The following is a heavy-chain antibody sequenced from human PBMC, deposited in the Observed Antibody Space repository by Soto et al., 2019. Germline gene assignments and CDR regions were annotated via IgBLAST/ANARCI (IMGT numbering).Heavy chain of an antibody. D-gene: IGHD6-13*01. CDR2: ISYEGSEK. CDR3: VKDKGAAAGFDY. J-gene: IGHJ4*02. Sequence: QVHLVESGGGVVQPGRSLRLSCAASGFTFSNNGMHWVRQAPGKGLEWMGVISYEGSEKYYAGSVKGRFTISRDNYKNTLYLQMDTLRAEETAIYYCVKDKGAAAGFDYWGQGILVTVSS. V-gene: IGHV3-30*18. CDR1: GFTFSNNG.